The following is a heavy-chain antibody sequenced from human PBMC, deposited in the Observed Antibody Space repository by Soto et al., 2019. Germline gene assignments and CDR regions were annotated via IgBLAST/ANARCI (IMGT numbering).Heavy chain of an antibody. D-gene: IGHD3-3*01. CDR3: ARSFTKSRRGGVAFDY. V-gene: IGHV1-69*01. J-gene: IGHJ4*02. CDR2: IIPSDGTA. Sequence: QVQLLQSGAEVKKPGSSVKVSCTTAGGTISSFPINWVRQAPGQGLEWMGGIIPSDGTAKYAEKFQGRVTITADASSSTAYMDLSSLRSEDTAVYYCARSFTKSRRGGVAFDYWGQGTLLTVSP. CDR1: GGTISSFP.